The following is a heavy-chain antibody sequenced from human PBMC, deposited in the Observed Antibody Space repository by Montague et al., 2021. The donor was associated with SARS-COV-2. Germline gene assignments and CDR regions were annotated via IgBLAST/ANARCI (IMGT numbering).Heavy chain of an antibody. CDR3: ASPRKSYTAADSSFDY. CDR2: ISYDGSNK. CDR1: GFTFSSYA. J-gene: IGHJ4*02. D-gene: IGHD3-22*01. Sequence: SLRLSCAASGFTFSSYAMHWVRQAPGKGLEWVAVISYDGSNKYYADSVKGRFTISRDNSKNTLYLQMNSLRAEDTAVYYFASPRKSYTAADSSFDYWGQGTLVTVSS. V-gene: IGHV3-30-3*01.